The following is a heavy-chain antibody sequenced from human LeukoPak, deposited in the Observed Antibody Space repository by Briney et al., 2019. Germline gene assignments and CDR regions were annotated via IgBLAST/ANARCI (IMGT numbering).Heavy chain of an antibody. D-gene: IGHD2-2*02. CDR1: GYTFTSYD. V-gene: IGHV1-8*01. CDR3: ARTYCSSTSCYIDPWFDP. CDR2: MNPNSGNT. J-gene: IGHJ5*02. Sequence: ASVKVSCKASGYTFTSYDINWVRQATGQGPEWMGWMNPNSGNTGYAQKFQGRVTMTRDTSISTAYMELSRLRSDDTAVYYCARTYCSSTSCYIDPWFDPWGQGTLVTVSS.